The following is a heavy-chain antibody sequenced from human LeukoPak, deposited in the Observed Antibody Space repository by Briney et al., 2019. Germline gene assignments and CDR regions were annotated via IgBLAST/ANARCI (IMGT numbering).Heavy chain of an antibody. D-gene: IGHD3-3*01. CDR1: GGSISSGSYY. V-gene: IGHV4-61*02. CDR2: IYTSGST. Sequence: SETLSLTCTVSGGSISSGSYYWSWIRQPAGKGLQWIGRIYTSGSTNYNSSLKSRVTISVDTSKNQFSLNLSSVTAADTAVYYCARARSIFGVARGAFDIWGQGIMVTVSS. CDR3: ARARSIFGVARGAFDI. J-gene: IGHJ3*02.